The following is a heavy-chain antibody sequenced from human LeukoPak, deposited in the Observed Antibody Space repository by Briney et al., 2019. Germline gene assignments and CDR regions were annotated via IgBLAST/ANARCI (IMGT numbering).Heavy chain of an antibody. Sequence: ASEKVSCKVSGYALTELSMHWVRQAPGQGLEWMGGFDPEDGETIYAQKSQGRVTMTEDTSTDTAYMELSSLRSEDTAVYYCATGYHPLGWFDPWGQGTLVTVSS. D-gene: IGHD1-26*01. V-gene: IGHV1-24*01. J-gene: IGHJ5*02. CDR2: FDPEDGET. CDR3: ATGYHPLGWFDP. CDR1: GYALTELS.